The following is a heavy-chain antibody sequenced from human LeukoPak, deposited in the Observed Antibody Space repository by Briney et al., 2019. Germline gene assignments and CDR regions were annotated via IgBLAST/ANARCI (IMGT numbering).Heavy chain of an antibody. CDR3: ARTYYDSSGYYPDAFDI. D-gene: IGHD3-22*01. CDR2: INPNSGGT. J-gene: IGHJ3*02. V-gene: IGHV1-2*04. Sequence: ASVKVSCKASGYTFTGYYMHWVRQAPGQGLEWMGWINPNSGGTNYAQKFQGWVTMTRDTSISTAYMELSRLRSDDTAVYYCARTYYDSSGYYPDAFDIWGQGTMVTVSS. CDR1: GYTFTGYY.